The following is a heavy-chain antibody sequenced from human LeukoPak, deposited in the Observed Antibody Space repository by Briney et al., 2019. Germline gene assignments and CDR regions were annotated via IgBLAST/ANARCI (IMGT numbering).Heavy chain of an antibody. CDR3: ARDQAIFGTHYYYYYMDV. CDR1: GFTFSSYW. CDR2: INSDGSST. Sequence: GSLRLSCAASGFTFSSYWMHWVRQAPGKGLVWVSRINSDGSSTSYADSAKGRFTISRDNAKNTLYLQMNSLRAEDTAVYYCARDQAIFGTHYYYYYMDVWGKGTTVTVSS. J-gene: IGHJ6*03. D-gene: IGHD3-3*01. V-gene: IGHV3-74*01.